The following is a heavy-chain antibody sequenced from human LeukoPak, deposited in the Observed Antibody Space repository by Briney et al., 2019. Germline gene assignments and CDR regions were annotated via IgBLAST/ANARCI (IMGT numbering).Heavy chain of an antibody. CDR3: AKARGLIGGAFDI. J-gene: IGHJ3*02. CDR2: ISGSGGST. CDR1: GFTFSSYA. D-gene: IGHD3-22*01. Sequence: AGGSLRLSCAASGFTFSSYAMSWVRQAPGKGLEWVSAISGSGGSTYYADSVKGRFTISRDNSKNTLYLQMNSLRAEDTAVYYCAKARGLIGGAFDIWGQGTMVTVSS. V-gene: IGHV3-23*01.